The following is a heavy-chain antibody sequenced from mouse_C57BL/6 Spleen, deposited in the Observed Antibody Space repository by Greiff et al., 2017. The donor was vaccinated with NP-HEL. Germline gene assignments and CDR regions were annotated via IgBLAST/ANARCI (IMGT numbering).Heavy chain of an antibody. V-gene: IGHV14-2*01. D-gene: IGHD1-1*01. CDR2: IDPEDGET. J-gene: IGHJ4*01. Sequence: EVQLQQSGAELVKPGASVKLSCTASGFNIKDYYMHWVKQRTEQGLEWIGRIDPEDGETKYAPKFQGKATITADTSSNTAYLQLSSLTSEDTAVYYCARRPVITTVVAPYYAKDYWGQGTSVTVSS. CDR1: GFNIKDYY. CDR3: ARRPVITTVVAPYYAKDY.